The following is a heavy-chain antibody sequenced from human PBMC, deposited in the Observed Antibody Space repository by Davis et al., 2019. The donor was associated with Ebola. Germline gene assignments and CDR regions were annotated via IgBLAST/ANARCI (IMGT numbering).Heavy chain of an antibody. J-gene: IGHJ4*02. CDR3: ATDSFCGGSCYSPNFDY. D-gene: IGHD2-15*01. CDR2: FDPEDGET. V-gene: IGHV1-24*01. CDR1: GYTLTELS. Sequence: ASVKVSCKVSGYTLTELSMHWVRQAPGKGLEWMGGFDPEDGETIYAQKFQGRVTMTEGTSTDTAYMELSSLRSEDTAVYYCATDSFCGGSCYSPNFDYWGQGTLVTVSS.